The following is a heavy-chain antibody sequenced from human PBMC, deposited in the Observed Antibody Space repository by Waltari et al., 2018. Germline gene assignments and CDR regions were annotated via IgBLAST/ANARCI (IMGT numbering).Heavy chain of an antibody. CDR2: IIPILGIA. Sequence: QVQLVQSGAEVKKPGSSVKVSCKASGGTFSSYPTRWVRPDPGQGLEWMGRIIPILGIANYAQKFQGRVTITADKSTSTAYMELSSLRAEDTAVYYCARPWGYCGGDCPDAFDIWGQGTMVTVSS. J-gene: IGHJ3*02. V-gene: IGHV1-69*02. D-gene: IGHD2-21*02. CDR1: GGTFSSYP. CDR3: ARPWGYCGGDCPDAFDI.